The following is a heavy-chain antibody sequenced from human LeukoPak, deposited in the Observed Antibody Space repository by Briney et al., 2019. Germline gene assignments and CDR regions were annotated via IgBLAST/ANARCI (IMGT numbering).Heavy chain of an antibody. CDR1: GGSFSGYY. CDR3: ARESVDILTGYYTASLFVNY. D-gene: IGHD3-9*01. CDR2: IYYSGST. Sequence: PSETLSLTCAVYGGSFSGYYWGWIRQPPGKGLEWIGSIYYSGSTYYNPSLKSRVTISVDTSKNQFSLKLSSVTAADTAVYYCARESVDILTGYYTASLFVNYWGQGTLVTVSS. V-gene: IGHV4-34*01. J-gene: IGHJ4*02.